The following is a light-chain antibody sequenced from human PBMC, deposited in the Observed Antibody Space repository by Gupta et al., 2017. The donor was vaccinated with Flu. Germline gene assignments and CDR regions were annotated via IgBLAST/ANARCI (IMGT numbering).Light chain of an antibody. CDR2: GTN. CDR1: TGAVTSGFY. Sequence: QPVVTQEPSLTVSPGGTVTLTCASSTGAVTSGFYPAWLQQKPVQAPRALIYGTNNRHSWVPARFSGSLLGGEAALTLSSVQPEDDAEYYCLLYYGGALWVFGGGTKLTV. J-gene: IGLJ3*02. CDR3: LLYYGGALWV. V-gene: IGLV7-43*01.